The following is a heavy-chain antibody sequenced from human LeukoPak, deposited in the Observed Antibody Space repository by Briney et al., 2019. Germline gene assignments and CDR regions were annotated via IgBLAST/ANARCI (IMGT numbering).Heavy chain of an antibody. CDR2: IGTAGDT. V-gene: IGHV3-13*01. CDR1: GFTFDDYG. Sequence: GGSLRLSCAASGFTFDDYGMSWVRQPTGKGLEWVSAIGTAGDTYYPHSVKGRFTISRENAKNSLYLHMNSLSAGDTAVYFCARGHMLTGYYNFAWFDPWGQGTLVTVSS. J-gene: IGHJ5*02. CDR3: ARGHMLTGYYNFAWFDP. D-gene: IGHD3-9*01.